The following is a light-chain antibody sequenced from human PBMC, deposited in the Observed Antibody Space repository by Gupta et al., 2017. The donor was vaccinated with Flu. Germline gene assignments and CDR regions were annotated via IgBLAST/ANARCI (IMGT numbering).Light chain of an antibody. J-gene: IGLJ7*01. Sequence: SSDVGGYKYVSWYQHGPGKAPKLIIFDVSSRPPGVSNRFSGTKSGNTAFLIISGLQPDDEADYYCSSYTSSRTSVFGGGTQLTVL. CDR1: SSDVGGYKY. CDR3: SSYTSSRTSV. CDR2: DVS. V-gene: IGLV2-14*03.